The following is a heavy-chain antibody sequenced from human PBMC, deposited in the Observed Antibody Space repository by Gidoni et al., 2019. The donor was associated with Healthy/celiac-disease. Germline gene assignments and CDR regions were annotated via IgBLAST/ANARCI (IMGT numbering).Heavy chain of an antibody. Sequence: EVQLLESGGGLVQPGGSLRLSCAASGFTFSSYAMSWVRQAPGKGLEWVSASSGSGGSTYYADSVKGRFTISRDNSKNKLYLQMNSLRAEDTAVYYCAKGGDVGIAAAWGRGTLVTVSS. CDR2: SSGSGGST. CDR3: AKGGDVGIAAA. J-gene: IGHJ2*01. D-gene: IGHD6-13*01. V-gene: IGHV3-23*01. CDR1: GFTFSSYA.